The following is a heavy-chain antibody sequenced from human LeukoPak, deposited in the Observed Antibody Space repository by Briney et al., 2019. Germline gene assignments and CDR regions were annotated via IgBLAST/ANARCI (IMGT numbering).Heavy chain of an antibody. Sequence: PSQTLSLTCTVSGGSLSSGDYYWSWIRQPPGKGLEWIGYIYYSGSTYYNPSLKSRVTISVDTSKNQFSLKLSSVTAADTAVYYCARVSAMVTIDYWGQGTLVTVSS. J-gene: IGHJ4*02. D-gene: IGHD5-18*01. V-gene: IGHV4-30-4*01. CDR3: ARVSAMVTIDY. CDR1: GGSLSSGDYY. CDR2: IYYSGST.